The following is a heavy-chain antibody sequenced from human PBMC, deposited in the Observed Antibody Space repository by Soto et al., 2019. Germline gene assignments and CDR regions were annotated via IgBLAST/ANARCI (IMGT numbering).Heavy chain of an antibody. V-gene: IGHV3-30*18. CDR2: ISYDGSNK. CDR1: GFTFSSYG. J-gene: IGHJ6*02. D-gene: IGHD6-6*01. Sequence: GSLRLSCAASGFTFSSYGMHWVRQAPGKGLEWVAVISYDGSNKYYGDSVKGRFTISRDNSKNTLYLQMNSLRAEDTAVYYRAKDRSSSSSDPYYYYGMDVWGQGTTVTVSS. CDR3: AKDRSSSSSDPYYYYGMDV.